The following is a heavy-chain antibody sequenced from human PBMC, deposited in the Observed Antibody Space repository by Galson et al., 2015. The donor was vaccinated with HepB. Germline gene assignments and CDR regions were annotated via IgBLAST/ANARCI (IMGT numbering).Heavy chain of an antibody. CDR3: ARGRGETTVDY. CDR2: ISSSSSYT. Sequence: SLRLSCAASGFTFSDYYMSWIRQAPGKGLEWVSYISSSSSYTNYADSVKGRFTISRDNAKNSLYLQMNSLRAEDTAVYYCARGRGETTVDYWGQGTLVTVSS. V-gene: IGHV3-11*03. D-gene: IGHD4-17*01. J-gene: IGHJ4*02. CDR1: GFTFSDYY.